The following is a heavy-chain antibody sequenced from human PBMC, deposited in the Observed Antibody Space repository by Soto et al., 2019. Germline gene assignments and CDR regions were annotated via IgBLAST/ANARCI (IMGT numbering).Heavy chain of an antibody. V-gene: IGHV3-30*18. Sequence: GGSLRLSCAASGFTFSSYGMHWVRQAPGKGLEWVAVISYDGSNKYYADSVKGRFTISRDNSKNTLYLQMNSLRAEDTAVYYCAKVEVSGGDYGYYYYMDVWGKGTTVTVSS. CDR1: GFTFSSYG. CDR3: AKVEVSGGDYGYYYYMDV. J-gene: IGHJ6*03. D-gene: IGHD4-17*01. CDR2: ISYDGSNK.